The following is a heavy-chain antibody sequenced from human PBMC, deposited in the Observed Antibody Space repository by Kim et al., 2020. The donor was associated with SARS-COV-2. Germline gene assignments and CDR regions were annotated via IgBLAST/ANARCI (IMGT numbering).Heavy chain of an antibody. J-gene: IGHJ4*02. D-gene: IGHD2-15*01. CDR2: IIPIFGTA. Sequence: SVKVSCKASGGTFSSYAISWVRQAPGQGLEWMGGIIPIFGTANYAQKFQGRVTITADESTSTAYMELSSLRSEDTAVYYCAREVVGPGGNDFDYWGQGTLVTVSS. CDR1: GGTFSSYA. CDR3: AREVVGPGGNDFDY. V-gene: IGHV1-69*13.